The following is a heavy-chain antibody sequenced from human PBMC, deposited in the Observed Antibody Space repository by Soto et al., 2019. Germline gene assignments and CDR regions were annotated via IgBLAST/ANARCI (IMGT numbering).Heavy chain of an antibody. CDR2: INHSGST. CDR3: ARVSIVVVPAANYYYYGMDV. D-gene: IGHD2-2*01. J-gene: IGHJ6*02. CDR1: GGSFSGYY. V-gene: IGHV4-34*01. Sequence: LSLTCAVYGGSFSGYYWSWIRQPPGKGLEWIGEINHSGSTNYNPSLKSRVTISVDTSKNQFSLKLSSVTAADTAVYYCARVSIVVVPAANYYYYGMDVWGQGTTVTVSS.